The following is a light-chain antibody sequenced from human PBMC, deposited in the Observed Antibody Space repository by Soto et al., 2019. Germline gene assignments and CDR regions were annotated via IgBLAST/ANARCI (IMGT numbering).Light chain of an antibody. CDR2: GAS. CDR3: QQYGSSPRK. CDR1: QSVNSRY. Sequence: EIVLTQSPGTLSLSPGEGATLCCRASQSVNSRYLAWYQQRRGQASRLLIQGASSRGTGIPDRFRGSGSGTHFPLPINRLVPEDFALSYCQQYGSSPRKFRRGT. V-gene: IGKV3-20*01. J-gene: IGKJ1*01.